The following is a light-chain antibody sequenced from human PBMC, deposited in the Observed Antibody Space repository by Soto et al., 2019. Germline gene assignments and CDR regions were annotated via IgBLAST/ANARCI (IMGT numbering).Light chain of an antibody. CDR3: QQYDNSAPLS. CDR2: GVS. CDR1: ESVSSTS. J-gene: IGKJ4*01. V-gene: IGKV3-20*01. Sequence: EIVLTQSPGTLSLSPGERATLSCRASESVSSTSLAWYQQKPGQAPRLLMYGVSSRATGIPDRFSGSGSGADFTLTINRLEPEDFALYYCQQYDNSAPLSFGGGTKV.